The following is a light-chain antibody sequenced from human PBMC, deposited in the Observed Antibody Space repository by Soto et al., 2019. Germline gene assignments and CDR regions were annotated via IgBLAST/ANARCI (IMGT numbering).Light chain of an antibody. CDR2: GAS. V-gene: IGKV3-20*01. Sequence: VVLTQPPGTLSFSPCEIVTLSCRSSQSVSSSYLAWYQQKPGQAPRLLIYGASSRATGIPDRFSGSGSGTDFTLTISRLEPEDFAVYCCQQYGSSPLTFGGGTKVDI. CDR3: QQYGSSPLT. J-gene: IGKJ4*01. CDR1: QSVSSSY.